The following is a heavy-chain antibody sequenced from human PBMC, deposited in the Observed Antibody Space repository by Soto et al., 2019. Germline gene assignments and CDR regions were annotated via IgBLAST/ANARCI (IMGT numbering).Heavy chain of an antibody. V-gene: IGHV1-2*04. J-gene: IGHJ6*02. CDR1: GYSFTDYH. D-gene: IGHD2-8*01. CDR3: ARGDSTDCSNGVCSFFYNHDMDV. Sequence: VKVSCKASGYSFTDYHIHWVRQAPGQGLEWLGRINPKSGGTSTAQKFQGWVTMTTDTSISTASMELTRLTSDDTAIYYCARGDSTDCSNGVCSFFYNHDMDVWGQGTTVTVSS. CDR2: INPKSGGT.